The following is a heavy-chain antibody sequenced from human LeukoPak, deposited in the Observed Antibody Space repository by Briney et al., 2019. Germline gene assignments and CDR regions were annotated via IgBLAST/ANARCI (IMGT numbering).Heavy chain of an antibody. Sequence: GGSLRLSCAASGFTFNIYAMHWVRQAQGKGLEWVAVISYDESDKYYADSVKGRFTISRDNSKNTLYLQMNSLRVEDTAVYYCARRWYFDLWGRGTLVTVSS. CDR1: GFTFNIYA. CDR2: ISYDESDK. V-gene: IGHV3-30*04. CDR3: ARRWYFDL. J-gene: IGHJ2*01.